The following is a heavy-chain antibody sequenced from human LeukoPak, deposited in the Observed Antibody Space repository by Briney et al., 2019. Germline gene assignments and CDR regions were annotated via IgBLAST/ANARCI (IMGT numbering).Heavy chain of an antibody. CDR2: ITTGSRSYT. CDR3: ARGREVLDY. Sequence: GGSLRLSCVASGFTFSDYYMSWIRQAPGKGLEWVSYITTGSRSYTNHADSVKGRFTISRDNAKNSLYLQMNSLRAEDTGVYYCARGREVLDYWGQGTLVTVSS. V-gene: IGHV3-11*06. D-gene: IGHD1-26*01. CDR1: GFTFSDYY. J-gene: IGHJ4*02.